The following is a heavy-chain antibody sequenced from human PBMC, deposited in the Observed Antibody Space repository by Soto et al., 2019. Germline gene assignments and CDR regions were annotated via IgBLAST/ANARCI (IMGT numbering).Heavy chain of an antibody. CDR2: ISDYNGNT. Sequence: QVQLVQSGAEVKKPGASVKVSCKASGYTFTSYGISWVRQAPGQGLEWMGWISDYNGNTNYAQKLQGRGTMTTDTSTSTAYLDLRRLRSDDTAVYYCARVPRGDPRLDYYDGMDVWGQGTTVTVAS. CDR1: GYTFTSYG. D-gene: IGHD2-21*02. V-gene: IGHV1-18*01. CDR3: ARVPRGDPRLDYYDGMDV. J-gene: IGHJ6*02.